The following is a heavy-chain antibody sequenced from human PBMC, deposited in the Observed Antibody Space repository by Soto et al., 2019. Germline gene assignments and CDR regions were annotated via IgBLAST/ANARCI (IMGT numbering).Heavy chain of an antibody. V-gene: IGHV4-4*07. CDR1: GGSISSYY. J-gene: IGHJ4*02. CDR3: ARALSSAAGLYFDF. D-gene: IGHD6-13*01. CDR2: IHTTDGT. Sequence: SETLSLTCTVCGGSISSYYWSWIRQPAGKEMEWIGRIHTTDGTNYNPSLKSRLTMSIDTSNNQFSLNLRFLTAADTAVYYGARALSSAAGLYFDFWGQGTLVTVFS.